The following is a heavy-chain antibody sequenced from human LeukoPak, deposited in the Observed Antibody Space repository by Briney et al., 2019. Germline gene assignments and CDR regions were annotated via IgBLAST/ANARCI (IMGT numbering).Heavy chain of an antibody. CDR3: ARAGRYCSGGSCYHFDF. V-gene: IGHV4-34*01. Sequence: SETLSLTCAVYGGSFSGYYWSWIRQPPGKGLEWIGEINHSGSTNYNPSLKSRVTMSLETSKNQVSLNLTSVTAADTAVYYCARAGRYCSGGSCYHFDFWGQGTRVTVSS. J-gene: IGHJ4*02. CDR2: INHSGST. CDR1: GGSFSGYY. D-gene: IGHD2-15*01.